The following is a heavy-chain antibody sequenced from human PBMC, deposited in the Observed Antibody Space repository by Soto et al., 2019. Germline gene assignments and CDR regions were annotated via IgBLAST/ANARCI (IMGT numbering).Heavy chain of an antibody. Sequence: PGGSLRLSCAASGFTFSSYEMNSVRQAPGKGLEWVSYISSGGTTIYYADSVKGRFTISRDNAKNSLDLQMNSLRADDTAIYYCARALDFWSGYLSDWGQGTLGTVSS. CDR1: GFTFSSYE. V-gene: IGHV3-48*03. CDR2: ISSGGTTI. CDR3: ARALDFWSGYLSD. D-gene: IGHD3-3*01. J-gene: IGHJ4*02.